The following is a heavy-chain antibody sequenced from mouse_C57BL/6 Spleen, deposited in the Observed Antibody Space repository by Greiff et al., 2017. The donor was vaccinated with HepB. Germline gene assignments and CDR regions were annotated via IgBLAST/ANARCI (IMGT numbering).Heavy chain of an antibody. CDR2: IHPSDSDT. CDR1: GYTFTSYW. J-gene: IGHJ3*01. D-gene: IGHD1-1*01. Sequence: VKLQQPGAELVKPGASVKVSCKASGYTFTSYWMHWVKQRPGQGLEWIGRIHPSDSDTNYNQKFKGKATLTVDKSSSTAYMQLSSLTSEDSAVYYCARTHYYGSPSWFAYWGQGTLVTVSA. CDR3: ARTHYYGSPSWFAY. V-gene: IGHV1-74*01.